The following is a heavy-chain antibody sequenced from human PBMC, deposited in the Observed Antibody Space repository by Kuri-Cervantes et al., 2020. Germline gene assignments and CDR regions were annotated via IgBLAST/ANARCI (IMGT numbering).Heavy chain of an antibody. J-gene: IGHJ6*02. CDR3: TTDPDYRVNYYYYYGMDV. D-gene: IGHD4-11*01. Sequence: GGSLRLSCAASGFTFSSYAMHWARQAPGKGLEWVAVISYDGSNKYYADSVKGRFTISRDNSKNTLYLQMNSLKTEDTAVYYCTTDPDYRVNYYYYYGMDVWGQGTTVTVSS. CDR1: GFTFSSYA. V-gene: IGHV3-30-3*01. CDR2: ISYDGSNK.